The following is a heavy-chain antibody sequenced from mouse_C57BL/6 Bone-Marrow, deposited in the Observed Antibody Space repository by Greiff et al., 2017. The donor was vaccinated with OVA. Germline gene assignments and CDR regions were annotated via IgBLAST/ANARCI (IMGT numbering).Heavy chain of an antibody. D-gene: IGHD1-1*01. V-gene: IGHV1-64*01. CDR1: GYTFTSYW. CDR2: IHPNSGST. J-gene: IGHJ2*01. CDR3: ARSGGFTTVVGYFDY. Sequence: VQLQQPGAELVKPGASVKLSCKASGYTFTSYWMHWVKQRPGQGLEWIGMIHPNSGSTNYNEKFKSKATLTVDKSSSTAYMQLSSLTSEDSAVYYCARSGGFTTVVGYFDYWGQGTTLTVSS.